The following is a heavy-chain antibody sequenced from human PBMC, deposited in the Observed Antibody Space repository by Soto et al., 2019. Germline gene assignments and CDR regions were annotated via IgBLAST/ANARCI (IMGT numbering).Heavy chain of an antibody. CDR1: GFTFSSYA. D-gene: IGHD5-12*01. Sequence: EVQLLESGGGLVQPGGSLRLSCAASGFTFSSYAMSWVRQAPGKGLEWVSAISGSGGSTYYADSVKGRFTISRDSSKNKLYLQMNRLRAEDTAVYYCASLAGDGYNCPNDAFDIWGQGTMVTVTS. J-gene: IGHJ3*02. V-gene: IGHV3-23*01. CDR2: ISGSGGST. CDR3: ASLAGDGYNCPNDAFDI.